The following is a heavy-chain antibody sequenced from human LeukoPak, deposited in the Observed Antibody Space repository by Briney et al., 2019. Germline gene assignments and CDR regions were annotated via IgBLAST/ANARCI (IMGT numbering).Heavy chain of an antibody. D-gene: IGHD2-15*01. Sequence: ASVKVSCKASGYTFTSYDINWVRQATGQGLEWMGWMNPNGGNTGYAQKFQGRVTITRSTSISTAYMELSSLRSEDTAVYYCARGRRGYCSGDSCLEYFQHWGQGTLVTVSS. CDR2: MNPNGGNT. CDR3: ARGRRGYCSGDSCLEYFQH. CDR1: GYTFTSYD. V-gene: IGHV1-8*03. J-gene: IGHJ1*01.